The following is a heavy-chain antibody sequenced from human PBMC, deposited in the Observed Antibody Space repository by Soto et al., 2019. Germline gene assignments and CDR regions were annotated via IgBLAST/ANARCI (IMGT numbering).Heavy chain of an antibody. CDR1: GNSISSGDYY. D-gene: IGHD6-6*01. V-gene: IGHV4-30-4*01. Sequence: QVQLQESGPGLVKPSQTLSLTCTVSGNSISSGDYYSSWIRQPPGKGLEWIGYIYYSESTYYNPSLMSRVTISVEMSKNQFSLKLSSVTASHMAVYYCALVRRYYGMDVWGQGTTVSVSS. CDR2: IYYSEST. J-gene: IGHJ6*02. CDR3: ALVRRYYGMDV.